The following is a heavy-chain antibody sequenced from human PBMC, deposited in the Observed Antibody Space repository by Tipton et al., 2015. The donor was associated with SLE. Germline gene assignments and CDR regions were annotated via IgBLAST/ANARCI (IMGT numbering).Heavy chain of an antibody. CDR1: GFTFSSYA. J-gene: IGHJ3*02. CDR2: ISSKGGRT. V-gene: IGHV3-64*05. Sequence: GSLRLSCSASGFTFSSYAMHWVRQAPGKGLEYVSSISSKGGRTYYADSVKDRFTISRDNSRNTLYVQMSSLRAEDTAIYYCVKSLGATPDYAFDIWGQGTMVTVSS. D-gene: IGHD1-26*01. CDR3: VKSLGATPDYAFDI.